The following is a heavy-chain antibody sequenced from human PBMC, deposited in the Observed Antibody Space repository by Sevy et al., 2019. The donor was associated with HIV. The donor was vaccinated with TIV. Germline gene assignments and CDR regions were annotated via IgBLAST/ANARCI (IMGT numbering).Heavy chain of an antibody. CDR3: AKPRGSFYFDY. J-gene: IGHJ4*02. CDR1: AFSFNTYA. Sequence: GGSLRLSCAASAFSFNTYAMSWVRRAPGKGLEWVSTISGNGDSTFYSDSVKGRFTISRDNSKNTLYLQMNSLRAEDTAVYYCAKPRGSFYFDYWGQGTLVTVSS. V-gene: IGHV3-23*01. D-gene: IGHD3-16*01. CDR2: ISGNGDST.